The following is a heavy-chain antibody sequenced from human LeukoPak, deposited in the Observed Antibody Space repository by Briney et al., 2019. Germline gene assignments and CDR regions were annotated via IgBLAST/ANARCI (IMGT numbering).Heavy chain of an antibody. CDR1: GGSISGASYY. V-gene: IGHV4-61*02. D-gene: IGHD4-17*01. CDR2: IYISGSN. J-gene: IGHJ4*02. CDR3: AREREGPYGYLDY. Sequence: PSETLSLTCTVSGGSISGASYYWSWIRQPAGKGLEWIGRIYISGSNNYNPSLKSRVTISLDKSKNQFSLKLNSVTAADTAIYYCAREREGPYGYLDYWGQGTLVTVSS.